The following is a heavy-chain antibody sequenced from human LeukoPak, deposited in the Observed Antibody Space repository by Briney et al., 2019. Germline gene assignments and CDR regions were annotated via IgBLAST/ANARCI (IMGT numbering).Heavy chain of an antibody. CDR2: ISWNSGSI. CDR3: AKVLSFAAAGTGMDV. J-gene: IGHJ6*02. D-gene: IGHD6-13*01. CDR1: GFTFDDYA. Sequence: GGSLRLSCAASGFTFDDYAMHWVRQAPGKGLEWVSGISWNSGSIGYADSVKGRFTISRDNAKNSLYLQVNSLRAEDTALYYCAKVLSFAAAGTGMDVWGQGTTVTVSS. V-gene: IGHV3-9*01.